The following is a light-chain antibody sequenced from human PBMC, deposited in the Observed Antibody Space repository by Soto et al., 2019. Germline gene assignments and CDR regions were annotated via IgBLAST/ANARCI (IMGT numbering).Light chain of an antibody. J-gene: IGKJ5*01. Sequence: EILMTQSPATLAVAPGERATLSCRSSQSVSRTLAWYQQKPGQAPRLLIHDASNRATGIPARFSGSGSGTDFTLTISSLEPEDFAVYYCQKRSNWPITFGQGTQREIK. CDR3: QKRSNWPIT. V-gene: IGKV3-11*01. CDR2: DAS. CDR1: QSVSRT.